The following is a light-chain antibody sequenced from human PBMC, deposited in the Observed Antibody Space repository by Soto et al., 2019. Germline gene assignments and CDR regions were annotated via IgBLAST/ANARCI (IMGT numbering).Light chain of an antibody. Sequence: QSALTQTPSASGSPGQSVTISCTGTKNDIGVYDFVSWYQHHPGKAPRLIIYEVVQRPSGVPDRFSGSKSGNTASLTVSGLQAADEADYFCKSYAGSNTYVFGSGTK. CDR2: EVV. CDR1: KNDIGVYDF. J-gene: IGLJ1*01. CDR3: KSYAGSNTYV. V-gene: IGLV2-8*01.